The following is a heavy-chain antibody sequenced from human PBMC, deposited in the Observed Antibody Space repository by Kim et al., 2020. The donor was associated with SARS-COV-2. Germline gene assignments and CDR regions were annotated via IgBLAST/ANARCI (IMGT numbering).Heavy chain of an antibody. J-gene: IGHJ4*02. V-gene: IGHV7-4-1*02. CDR3: AGEGLGATGSAF. Sequence: ASVKVSCKASGYTFTNYPMNWVRQAPGQGLEWMGWINTKTGSPTYAQGFLGRFVFTFDTSVTTTYLQLSSLKAEDTAVYYCAGEGLGATGSAFWGQGTLVTVSS. CDR1: GYTFTNYP. CDR2: INTKTGSP. D-gene: IGHD6-13*01.